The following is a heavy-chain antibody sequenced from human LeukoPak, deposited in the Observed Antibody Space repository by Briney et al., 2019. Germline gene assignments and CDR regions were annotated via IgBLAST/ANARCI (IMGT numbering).Heavy chain of an antibody. CDR1: GFTVSSIH. J-gene: IGHJ3*02. CDR3: AKESRFNAFDI. V-gene: IGHV3-53*01. D-gene: IGHD3-10*01. Sequence: GGSLRLSCAASGFTVSSIHMVWVRQAPGEGLEWVSVTYTGGNSYYADSVKGRFTISRDNSKNTLYLQMNSLRAEDTAVYYCAKESRFNAFDIWGQGTMVTVSS. CDR2: TYTGGNS.